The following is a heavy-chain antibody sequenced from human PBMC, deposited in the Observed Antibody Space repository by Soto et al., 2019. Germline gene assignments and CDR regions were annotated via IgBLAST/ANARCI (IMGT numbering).Heavy chain of an antibody. J-gene: IGHJ3*02. CDR1: GGTLSSYA. CDR2: IIPIFGTA. Sequence: SCKASGGTLSSYAISWVRQAPGQGLEWMGGIIPIFGTANYAQKFQGRVTITADKSTSTAYMELSSLRSEDTAVYYCARVLDYYDSSGYYLYAFDIWGQGTMVTVSS. V-gene: IGHV1-69*06. CDR3: ARVLDYYDSSGYYLYAFDI. D-gene: IGHD3-22*01.